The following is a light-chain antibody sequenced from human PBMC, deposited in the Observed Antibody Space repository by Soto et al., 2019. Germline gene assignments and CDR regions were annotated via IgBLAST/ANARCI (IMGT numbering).Light chain of an antibody. Sequence: DIQMTQSPSSLSASVGDRVPITCRASPSISSYLNWYQQKPGKAPKLLIYAASSLQSGVPSRFSGSGSGTEFTLTISSLQPEDFATYYCQQSYSTLLTFGGGTKVEIK. CDR2: AAS. J-gene: IGKJ4*01. CDR1: PSISSY. CDR3: QQSYSTLLT. V-gene: IGKV1-39*01.